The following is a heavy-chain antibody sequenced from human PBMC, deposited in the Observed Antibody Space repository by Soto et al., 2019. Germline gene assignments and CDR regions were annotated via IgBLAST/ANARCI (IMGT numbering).Heavy chain of an antibody. J-gene: IGHJ4*01. V-gene: IGHV3-30*03. CDR2: ISYDGSYK. CDR3: ARARVPRREGNHCVDY. Sequence: GGSLRLSCAASGFVFNNYGMHWVRQAPGKGLDWVAAISYDGSYKFYADSVQGRFTISRDNSKNTLYLQMNSLRSEDTAVYYCARARVPRREGNHCVDYWGQGALVRVSS. D-gene: IGHD4-4*01. CDR1: GFVFNNYG.